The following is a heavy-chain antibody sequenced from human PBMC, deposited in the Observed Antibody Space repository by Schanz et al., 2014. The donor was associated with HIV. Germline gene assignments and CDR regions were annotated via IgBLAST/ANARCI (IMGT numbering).Heavy chain of an antibody. Sequence: EVQLVESGGGLIQPGGSLRLSCAASGFIVSSNYMSWVRQAPGKGLEWVSVIYSGGSAYYADSVKGRFTISRDNSKNTLYLQMNSLRAEDTAVYYCARGITGNSYGFDYWGQGALVSVSS. J-gene: IGHJ4*02. D-gene: IGHD5-18*01. CDR3: ARGITGNSYGFDY. V-gene: IGHV3-53*01. CDR1: GFIVSSNY. CDR2: IYSGGSA.